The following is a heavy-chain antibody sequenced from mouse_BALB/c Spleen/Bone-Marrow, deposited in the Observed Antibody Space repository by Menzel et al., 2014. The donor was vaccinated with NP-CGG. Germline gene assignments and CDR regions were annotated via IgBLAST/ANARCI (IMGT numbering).Heavy chain of an antibody. CDR3: TKLLRLRKYFDV. CDR2: ISSGGSYT. Sequence: EVQLVESGGGLVKPGGSLKLSCAASGFTPSGYNMSWVRQTPEKRLEWVATISSGGSYTYYLDSVKGRFTISRDNAENTLYLQMSSLKSEDTAMYYCTKLLRLRKYFDVWGAGTTVTVSS. CDR1: GFTPSGYN. D-gene: IGHD1-2*01. J-gene: IGHJ1*01. V-gene: IGHV5-6-4*01.